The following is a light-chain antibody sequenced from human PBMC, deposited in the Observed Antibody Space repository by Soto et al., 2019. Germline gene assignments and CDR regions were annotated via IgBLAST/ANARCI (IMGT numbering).Light chain of an antibody. CDR1: QSISSY. CDR2: AAS. CDR3: QQSFIAPWT. J-gene: IGKJ1*01. Sequence: IQMTQSPSSHSPPVGDRVTITCRASQSISSYLNWYQQKPGKAPKLLIYAASSLQSGVPSRFSGSGSGTDFTLTLSSLQAEDSATYYCQQSFIAPWTFGQGTKVDIK. V-gene: IGKV1-39*01.